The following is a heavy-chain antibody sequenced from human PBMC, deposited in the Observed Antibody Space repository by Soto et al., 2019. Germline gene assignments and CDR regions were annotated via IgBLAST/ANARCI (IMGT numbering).Heavy chain of an antibody. CDR3: AREGYIGYDSPGYFDY. Sequence: QLQLQESGSGLVKPSQTLSLTCAVSGGSISSGGYSWSWIRQPPGKGLEWIGYIYHSGSTYYNPSLKSRVTISVDRSKNQFSLKLSSVTAADTAVYYCAREGYIGYDSPGYFDYWGQGTLVTLSS. J-gene: IGHJ4*02. CDR2: IYHSGST. D-gene: IGHD5-12*01. V-gene: IGHV4-30-2*01. CDR1: GGSISSGGYS.